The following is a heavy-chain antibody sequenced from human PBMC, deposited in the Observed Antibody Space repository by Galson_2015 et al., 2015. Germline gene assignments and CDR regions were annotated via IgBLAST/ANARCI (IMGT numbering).Heavy chain of an antibody. CDR2: ISYDGNNK. CDR3: ARDYSSGWYTLGGDY. V-gene: IGHV3-30*19. D-gene: IGHD6-19*01. CDR1: GFFFSGNG. Sequence: SLRLSCAASGFFFSGNGIHWVRQAPGKGLEWVAVISYDGNNKYYADSVKGRFTISRDDSKNTLYLQMNSLRAEDTGVYYCARDYSSGWYTLGGDYWGQGTLVTVSS. J-gene: IGHJ4*02.